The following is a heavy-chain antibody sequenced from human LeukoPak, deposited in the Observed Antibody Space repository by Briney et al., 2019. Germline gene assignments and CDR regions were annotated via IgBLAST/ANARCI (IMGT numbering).Heavy chain of an antibody. CDR2: ISGSGGGT. J-gene: IGHJ4*02. Sequence: PGGSLRLSCVASGMTLSSYGMSWVRQAPGKGLEWVSAISGSGGGTYYADSVKGRFTISRDNSKNTLYVQMSSLRAEDTAVYYCAKDGDYGDHIWDYWGQGTLVTVSS. CDR3: AKDGDYGDHIWDY. D-gene: IGHD4-17*01. V-gene: IGHV3-23*01. CDR1: GMTLSSYG.